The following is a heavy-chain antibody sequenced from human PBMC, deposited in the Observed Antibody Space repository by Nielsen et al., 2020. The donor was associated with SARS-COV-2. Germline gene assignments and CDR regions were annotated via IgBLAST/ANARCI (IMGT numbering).Heavy chain of an antibody. V-gene: IGHV4-39*07. D-gene: IGHD1-7*01. CDR1: GGSISSGGYY. CDR3: ARGLGKWNYDWFDP. CDR2: INHSGNT. Sequence: SETLSLTCTVSGGSISSGGYYWSWIRQPPGKGLEWIGEINHSGNTNYNPSLKSRVTISVDTSKNQFSLKLSSVTAADTAVYYCARGLGKWNYDWFDPWGQGTLVTVSS. J-gene: IGHJ5*02.